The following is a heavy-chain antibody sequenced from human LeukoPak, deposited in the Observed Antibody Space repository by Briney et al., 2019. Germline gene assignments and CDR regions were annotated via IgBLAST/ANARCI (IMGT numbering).Heavy chain of an antibody. CDR3: ARGYGSSRGWY. CDR1: GFTFSSYW. CDR2: INSDGSST. J-gene: IGHJ4*02. Sequence: GGSLRLSCAASGFTFSSYWMSWVRQAPGKGLVWVSRINSDGSSTSYADSVKGRFTISRDNAKNTLYLQMNSLRAEDTAVYYCARGYGSSRGWYWGQGTLVTVSS. V-gene: IGHV3-74*01. D-gene: IGHD6-6*01.